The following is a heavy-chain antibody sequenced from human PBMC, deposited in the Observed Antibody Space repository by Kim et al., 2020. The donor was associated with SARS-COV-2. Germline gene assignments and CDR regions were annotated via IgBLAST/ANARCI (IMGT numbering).Heavy chain of an antibody. V-gene: IGHV1-18*01. CDR2: ISAYNGNT. J-gene: IGHJ4*02. Sequence: ASVKVSCKASGYTFTSYGISWVRQAPGQGLEWMGWISAYNGNTNYAQKLQGRVTMTTDTSTSTAYMELRSLRSDDTAVYYCSRVDEALYYYDWGGRTPVPREVTDYFDYWGQGTLVTVSS. CDR3: SRVDEALYYYDWGGRTPVPREVTDYFDY. D-gene: IGHD3-9*01. CDR1: GYTFTSYG.